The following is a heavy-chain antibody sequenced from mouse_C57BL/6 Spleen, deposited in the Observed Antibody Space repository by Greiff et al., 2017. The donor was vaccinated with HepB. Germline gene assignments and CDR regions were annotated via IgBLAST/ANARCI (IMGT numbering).Heavy chain of an antibody. Sequence: EVKLVESGGCLVKPGGSLKLSCAASGFTFSDYGMHWVRQAPEKGLEWVAYISSGSSTIYYADTVKGRFTISRDNAKNTLFLQMTSLRAEDTAMYYCARGRWLLRWGQGTLVTVAA. CDR1: GFTFSDYG. V-gene: IGHV5-17*01. D-gene: IGHD2-3*01. CDR3: ARGRWLLR. CDR2: ISSGSSTI. J-gene: IGHJ3*02.